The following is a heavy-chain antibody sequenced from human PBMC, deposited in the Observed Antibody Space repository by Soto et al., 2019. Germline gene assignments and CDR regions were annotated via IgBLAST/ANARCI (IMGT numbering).Heavy chain of an antibody. D-gene: IGHD5-18*01. CDR3: ARWDTGMAPGAFAL. CDR2: VNGRGDST. J-gene: IGHJ3*01. Sequence: EVRLLESGGGLVQPGGSLRLSCAASGFTFSNYAMSWVRQAPGKGLKWVSGVNGRGDSTYYADSVKGRFTISRDNSKNTLYLQMNSLRDEETAVFYWARWDTGMAPGAFALWGQGTMVTVSS. V-gene: IGHV3-23*01. CDR1: GFTFSNYA.